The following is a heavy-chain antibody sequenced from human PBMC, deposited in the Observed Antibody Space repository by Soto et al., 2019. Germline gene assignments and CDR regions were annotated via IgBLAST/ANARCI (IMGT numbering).Heavy chain of an antibody. D-gene: IGHD6-13*01. CDR2: AYFRSKWYN. CDR1: GDSVSSNSAA. CDR3: ARETGYSSSWTGDYFDY. J-gene: IGHJ4*02. V-gene: IGHV6-1*01. Sequence: SQTLSLTCXISGDSVSSNSAAWNWIRQSPSRGLEWLGRAYFRSKWYNDYAVSVKSRITINPDTSKNQFSLQLNSVTPEDTAVYYCARETGYSSSWTGDYFDYWGQGTLVTVSS.